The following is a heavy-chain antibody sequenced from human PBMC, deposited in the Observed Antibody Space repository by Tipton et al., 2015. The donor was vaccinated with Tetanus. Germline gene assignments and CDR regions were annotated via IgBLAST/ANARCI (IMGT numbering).Heavy chain of an antibody. CDR3: ARDRGVSRGVDY. D-gene: IGHD3-10*01. V-gene: IGHV4-31*03. J-gene: IGHJ4*02. CDR1: GGSISSGGYY. CDR2: IYYSGST. Sequence: TLSLTCTVSGGSISSGGYYWSWIRQHPGKGLEWIGYIYYSGSTYYNPSLKSRVTISVDTSKNQFSLKLSSVTAADTAMYYCARDRGVSRGVDYWGQGTLVTVSS.